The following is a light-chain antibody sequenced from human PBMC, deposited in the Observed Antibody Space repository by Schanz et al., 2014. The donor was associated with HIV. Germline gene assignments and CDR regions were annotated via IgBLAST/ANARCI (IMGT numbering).Light chain of an antibody. CDR2: GAS. Sequence: EIVLTQSPGTLSLSPGERATLSCRASQSVGIYLAWYQQKPGQAPRLLIYGASSRATGIPDRFSGSGSGTVFTLTISRLEPEDFAVYYCQQYGSSPLFGQGTKVEIK. CDR1: QSVGIY. V-gene: IGKV3-20*01. J-gene: IGKJ1*01. CDR3: QQYGSSPL.